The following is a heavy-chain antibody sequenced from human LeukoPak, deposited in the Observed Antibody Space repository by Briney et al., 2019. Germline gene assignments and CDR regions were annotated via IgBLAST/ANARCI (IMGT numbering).Heavy chain of an antibody. D-gene: IGHD2-2*01. CDR2: ISSGSSTM. J-gene: IGHJ4*02. V-gene: IGHV3-48*01. CDR1: GFTFSTYN. CDR3: ARGLIIIVPPATPFDY. Sequence: PGGSLRLSCAASGFTFSTYNMNWVRQAPGKGLEWVSYISSGSSTMYYADSVKGRFTISRDNAKNALYLQMNSLRAEDTAVYYCARGLIIIVPPATPFDYWGQGTLVTVSS.